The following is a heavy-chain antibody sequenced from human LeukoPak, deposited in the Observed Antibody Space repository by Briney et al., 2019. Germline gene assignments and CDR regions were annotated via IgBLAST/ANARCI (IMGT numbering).Heavy chain of an antibody. CDR1: GFTFSSYA. V-gene: IGHV3-23*01. D-gene: IGHD1-26*01. J-gene: IGHJ5*02. Sequence: GGSLRLSCAASGFTFSSYAMSWVRQAPGKGLEWVSAISGSGGSTYYADSVKGRFTISRHNSKNTLYLQMNSLRAEDTAVYYCARDRRELGFDPWGQGTLVTVSS. CDR3: ARDRRELGFDP. CDR2: ISGSGGST.